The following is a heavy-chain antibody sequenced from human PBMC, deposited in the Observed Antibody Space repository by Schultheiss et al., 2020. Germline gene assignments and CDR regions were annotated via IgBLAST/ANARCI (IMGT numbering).Heavy chain of an antibody. CDR2: IYYSGSP. V-gene: IGHV4-39*01. Sequence: GSLRLSCTVSGGSISSSSYYWGWIRQPPGKGLEWIGSIYYSGSPYYNPSLKSRVTISVDTSKNQFSLKLSSVTAADTAVYYCVRNLGATDYFDYWGQGTLVTVSS. J-gene: IGHJ4*02. CDR3: VRNLGATDYFDY. D-gene: IGHD1-26*01. CDR1: GGSISSSSYY.